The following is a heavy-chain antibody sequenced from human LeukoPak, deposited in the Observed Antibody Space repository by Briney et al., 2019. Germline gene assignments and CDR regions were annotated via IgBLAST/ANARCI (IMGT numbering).Heavy chain of an antibody. CDR1: GCTIRSHA. CDR2: IMSSTDST. V-gene: IGHV3-23*01. D-gene: IGHD6-19*01. J-gene: IGHJ4*02. CDR3: AKGGAVPWTGLHY. Sequence: GGSLRLSCAVSGCTIRSHAMNWSRQAPGKALELVSTIMSSTDSTYYTDSVKDRFTISRDNFRTMLNLEMNSLRDEDTAVYYCAKGGAVPWTGLHYWGQGTLVNVSS.